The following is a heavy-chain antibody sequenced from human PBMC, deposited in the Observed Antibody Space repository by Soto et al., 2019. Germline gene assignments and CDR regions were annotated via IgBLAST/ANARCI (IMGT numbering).Heavy chain of an antibody. CDR1: GFTFSSYA. D-gene: IGHD6-13*01. CDR3: AKSHFPIAASRQPHFDH. V-gene: IGHV3-23*01. J-gene: IGHJ4*02. Sequence: PGGSLRLSCAASGFTFSSYAMSWVRQAPGKGLEWVSVISGSGRSTYYADSVKGRFTISRDDSKNTLFLGMNTLRAEDTAVYYCAKSHFPIAASRQPHFDHWGQGALVTVSS. CDR2: ISGSGRST.